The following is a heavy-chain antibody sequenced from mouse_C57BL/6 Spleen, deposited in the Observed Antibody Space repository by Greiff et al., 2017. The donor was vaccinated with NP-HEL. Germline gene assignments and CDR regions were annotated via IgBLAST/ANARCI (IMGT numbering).Heavy chain of an antibody. CDR2: IYPSDSET. CDR3: ARGQATSAWCAY. V-gene: IGHV1-61*01. Sequence: QVQLQQPGAELVRPGSSVKLSCKASGYTFTSYWMDWVKQRPGQGLEWIGNIYPSDSETHYNQKFKDKATLTVDKSSSTAYMQLSSLTSEDSAVYYCARGQATSAWCAYWGQGTLVTVSA. J-gene: IGHJ3*01. D-gene: IGHD3-2*02. CDR1: GYTFTSYW.